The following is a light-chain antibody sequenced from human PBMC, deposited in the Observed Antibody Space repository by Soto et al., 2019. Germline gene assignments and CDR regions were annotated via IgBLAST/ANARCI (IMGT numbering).Light chain of an antibody. CDR3: CSYGGSRAV. V-gene: IGLV2-23*02. CDR2: EVT. Sequence: QSALTQPASVSGSPGQSITISCTGTSSDVGSHNLVSWYQQHPGQAPKLMIYEVTKRPLGVSTRFSASKSGNTASLTNSGLQAEDEAEYYCCSYGGSRAVFGGGTQLTVL. J-gene: IGLJ7*01. CDR1: SSDVGSHNL.